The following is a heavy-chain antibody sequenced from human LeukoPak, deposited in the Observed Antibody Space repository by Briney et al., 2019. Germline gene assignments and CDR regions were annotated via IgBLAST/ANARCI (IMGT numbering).Heavy chain of an antibody. CDR3: ARARSSYGYGDAFDI. V-gene: IGHV3-30*03. J-gene: IGHJ3*02. D-gene: IGHD5-18*01. Sequence: GGSLRLSCAASGFTFSSYSMNWVRQAPGKRLEWVAVISYDGSNKYYADSVKGRFTISRDNSKKTLYLQMNSLRAEDTAVYYCARARSSYGYGDAFDIWGQGTMVTVSS. CDR2: ISYDGSNK. CDR1: GFTFSSYS.